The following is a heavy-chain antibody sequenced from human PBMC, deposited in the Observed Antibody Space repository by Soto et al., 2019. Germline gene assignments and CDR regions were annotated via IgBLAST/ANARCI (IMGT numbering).Heavy chain of an antibody. J-gene: IGHJ4*02. Sequence: PGGSLRLSCAASGFTFSSYSMNWVRQAPGKGLEWVSYISSSSSTIYYADSVKGRFTISRDNAKNSLYLQMNSLRAEDTAVYYCARDSQCGDGEPHFDYWGQGTLVTVSS. CDR2: ISSSSSTI. D-gene: IGHD4-17*01. V-gene: IGHV3-48*01. CDR3: ARDSQCGDGEPHFDY. CDR1: GFTFSSYS.